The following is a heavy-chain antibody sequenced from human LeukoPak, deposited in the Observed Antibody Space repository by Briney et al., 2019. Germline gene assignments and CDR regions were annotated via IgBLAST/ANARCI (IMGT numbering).Heavy chain of an antibody. CDR2: INPNSGGT. J-gene: IGHJ4*02. CDR1: GYTFTGYY. Sequence: EASVKVSCKASGYTFTGYYMHWVRQAPGQGLEWMGWINPNSGGTNYAQKFQGWVTMTRDTSISTAYMELSRLRSDDTAVYYCAITQGSGWYNPLFDYWGQGTLVTVSS. D-gene: IGHD6-19*01. CDR3: AITQGSGWYNPLFDY. V-gene: IGHV1-2*04.